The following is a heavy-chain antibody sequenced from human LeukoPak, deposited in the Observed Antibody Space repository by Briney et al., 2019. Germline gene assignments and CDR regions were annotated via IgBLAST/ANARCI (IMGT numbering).Heavy chain of an antibody. V-gene: IGHV3-21*05. CDR1: GFTFSSYE. Sequence: GGSLRLSCAASGFTFSSYEMNWVRQAPGKGLEWVSYISSSSSYTNYADSVKGRFTISRDNAKNSLYLQMNSLRAEDTAVYYCARDLTGTTPGDYWGQGTLVTVSS. CDR2: ISSSSSYT. J-gene: IGHJ4*02. D-gene: IGHD1-20*01. CDR3: ARDLTGTTPGDY.